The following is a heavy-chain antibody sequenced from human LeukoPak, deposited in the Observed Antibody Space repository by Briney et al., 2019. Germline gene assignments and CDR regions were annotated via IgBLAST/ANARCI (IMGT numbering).Heavy chain of an antibody. D-gene: IGHD6-19*01. CDR3: TRYQQWLLVPGAFDI. V-gene: IGHV3-48*04. J-gene: IGHJ3*02. CDR2: ISISSGTI. CDR1: GFTFTGHN. Sequence: GGSLRLSCAASGFTFTGHNMNWVRQAPGKGLEWVAYISISSGTIYYADSVKGRFSISRDNAKSSLDLQMNSLRAEDTAVYYCTRYQQWLLVPGAFDIWGQGTMVTVSS.